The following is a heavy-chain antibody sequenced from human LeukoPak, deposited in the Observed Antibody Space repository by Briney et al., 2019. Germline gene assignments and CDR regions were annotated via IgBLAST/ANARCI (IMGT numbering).Heavy chain of an antibody. CDR1: GGSISSSSYY. CDR3: ARRVAGAWYYYYGMDV. Sequence: SETLSLICTVSGGSISSSSYYWGWIRQPPGKGLEWIGSIYYSGSTYYNPSLKSRVTISVDTSKNQFSLKLSSVTAADTAVYYCARRVAGAWYYYYGMDVWGQGTTVTVSS. CDR2: IYYSGST. D-gene: IGHD1-26*01. J-gene: IGHJ6*02. V-gene: IGHV4-39*01.